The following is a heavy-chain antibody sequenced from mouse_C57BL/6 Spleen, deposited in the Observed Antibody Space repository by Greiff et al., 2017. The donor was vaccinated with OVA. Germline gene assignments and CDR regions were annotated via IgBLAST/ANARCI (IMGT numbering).Heavy chain of an antibody. D-gene: IGHD1-1*01. CDR2: INPSSGYT. J-gene: IGHJ2*01. CDR1: GYTFTSYW. CDR3: AREGLLRSFDY. V-gene: IGHV1-7*01. Sequence: VQLQQSGAELAKPGASVKLSCKASGYTFTSYWMHWVKQRPGQGLEWIGYINPSSGYTKYNQKFKDKATLTADKSSSTSYMQLSSLTYADSAGYYCAREGLLRSFDYWGQGTTLTVSS.